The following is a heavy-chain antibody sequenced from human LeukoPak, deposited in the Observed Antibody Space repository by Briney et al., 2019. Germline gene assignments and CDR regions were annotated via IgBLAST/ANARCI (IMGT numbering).Heavy chain of an antibody. D-gene: IGHD5-18*01. CDR1: GFTFSSYS. J-gene: IGHJ6*04. CDR3: ARDVDTALDV. Sequence: PGGSLRLSCAASGFTFSSYSMNWVRQAPGKGLEWVSVKGRFTIPRDNAKNSLYLQMNSLRAEDTAVYYCARDVDTALDVWGKGTTVTISS. V-gene: IGHV3-21*01.